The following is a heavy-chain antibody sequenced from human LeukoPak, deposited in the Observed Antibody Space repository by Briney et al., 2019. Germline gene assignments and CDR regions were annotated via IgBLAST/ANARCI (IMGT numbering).Heavy chain of an antibody. CDR3: ARGAVTTAVHWHFSL. D-gene: IGHD4-17*01. CDR1: GYTFTNYY. Sequence: ASVKVSCKASGYTFTNYYISWVRQATGQGLEWMGWMNPAGDNAGYAQKFQGRMTLTRDTSVSTVYMELSSLRSEDTAVYYCARGAVTTAVHWHFSLWGRGTLVTVSS. J-gene: IGHJ2*01. CDR2: MNPAGDNA. V-gene: IGHV1-8*01.